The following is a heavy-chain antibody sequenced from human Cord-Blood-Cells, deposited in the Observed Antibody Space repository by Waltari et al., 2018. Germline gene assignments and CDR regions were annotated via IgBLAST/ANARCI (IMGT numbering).Heavy chain of an antibody. V-gene: IGHV4-34*01. Sequence: QVQLQQWGAGLLKPSETLSPTCAVYGGSFRGYYWSWIRQPPGKGLEWIGEINHSGSTNYNPSLKSRVTISVDTSKNQFSLKLSSVTAADTAVYYCARHALGGNCSGGSCYFDYWGQGTLVTVSS. CDR3: ARHALGGNCSGGSCYFDY. CDR1: GGSFRGYY. J-gene: IGHJ4*02. CDR2: INHSGST. D-gene: IGHD2-15*01.